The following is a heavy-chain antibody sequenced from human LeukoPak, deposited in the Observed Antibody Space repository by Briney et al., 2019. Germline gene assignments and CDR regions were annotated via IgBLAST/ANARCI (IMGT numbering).Heavy chain of an antibody. J-gene: IGHJ4*02. CDR2: IIPIFGTA. Sequence: SVKVSCKASGGTFSSYAISWVRQAPGQGLEWMGGIIPIFGTAIYTQKFQGRVTMTEDTSTDTAYMELSSLRSEDTAVYYCATDQPPVGARPQFDYWGQGTLVTVSS. D-gene: IGHD1-26*01. CDR1: GGTFSSYA. CDR3: ATDQPPVGARPQFDY. V-gene: IGHV1-69*06.